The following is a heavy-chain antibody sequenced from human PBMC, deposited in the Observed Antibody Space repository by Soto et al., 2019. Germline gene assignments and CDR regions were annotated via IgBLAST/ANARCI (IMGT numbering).Heavy chain of an antibody. J-gene: IGHJ4*02. CDR2: ISVSGDNI. D-gene: IGHD5-18*01. CDR3: AKDLKLWFPDY. Sequence: PGGSLRLSCAASGFTFSSYSMYWVRQAPGKGLEWVASISVSGDNIYYGDSVQGRFTISRDNSKRSVFLDLNSLRAEDTAVYYCAKDLKLWFPDYWGQGTLVTVSS. CDR1: GFTFSSYS. V-gene: IGHV3-21*04.